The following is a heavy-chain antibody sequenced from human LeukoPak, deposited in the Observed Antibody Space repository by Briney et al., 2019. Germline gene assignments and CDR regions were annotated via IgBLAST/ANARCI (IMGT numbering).Heavy chain of an antibody. Sequence: SGTLSLTCTVSGGPISGHYRSWIRQPPGKTLEWIGYIYDSGTTKYHPSMKSRVTMSVDTPKNQFSLTLSSVTASDTAVYFCARQTIGVTTDWFDPWGQGTLVTVSS. V-gene: IGHV4-59*11. CDR3: ARQTIGVTTDWFDP. CDR1: GGPISGHY. D-gene: IGHD1-14*01. CDR2: IYDSGTT. J-gene: IGHJ5*02.